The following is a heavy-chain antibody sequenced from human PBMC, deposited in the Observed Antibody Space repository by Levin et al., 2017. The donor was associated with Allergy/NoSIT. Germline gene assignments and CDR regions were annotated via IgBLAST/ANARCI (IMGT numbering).Heavy chain of an antibody. CDR1: GGSISSGGYS. Sequence: SQTLSLTCAVSGGSISSGGYSWSWIRQPPGKGLEWIGNIYLSGSTNDNPSLKSRVTMSVDRSKNQFSLKLGYVTAADTAVCYCARVAGYSYGYYFDYWGPGTLVTVSS. D-gene: IGHD5-18*01. CDR2: IYLSGST. CDR3: ARVAGYSYGYYFDY. V-gene: IGHV4-30-2*01. J-gene: IGHJ4*02.